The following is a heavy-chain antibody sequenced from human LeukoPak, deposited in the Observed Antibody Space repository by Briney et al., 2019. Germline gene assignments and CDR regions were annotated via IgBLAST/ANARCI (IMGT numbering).Heavy chain of an antibody. V-gene: IGHV3-23*01. J-gene: IGHJ6*04. D-gene: IGHD2-15*01. Sequence: GGSLRLSCAASGFTFSTYAMTWVRQAPGKGLEWVSAISGSGATTYYADSVKGRFTISRDNSKNTLFLQMNSLSAEDTAMYYCARYCTGGSCFFQYGMDVWGKGTTVTVSS. CDR3: ARYCTGGSCFFQYGMDV. CDR1: GFTFSTYA. CDR2: ISGSGATT.